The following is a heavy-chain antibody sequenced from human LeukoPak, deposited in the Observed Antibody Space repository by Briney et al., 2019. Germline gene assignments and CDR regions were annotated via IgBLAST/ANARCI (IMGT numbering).Heavy chain of an antibody. CDR2: IFHSGST. CDR3: AREKGGVDSLTMVRGVMKESSYYYYYMDV. CDR1: GYSLTSGYY. J-gene: IGHJ6*03. V-gene: IGHV4-38-2*02. Sequence: SETLSLTCTVSGYSLTSGYYWGWIRQPPGKGLEWIASIFHSGSTFYNPSVKSRVTISVDTSKNQFSLTLRSVTAADTAVYYCAREKGGVDSLTMVRGVMKESSYYYYYMDVWGKGTTVTISS. D-gene: IGHD3-10*01.